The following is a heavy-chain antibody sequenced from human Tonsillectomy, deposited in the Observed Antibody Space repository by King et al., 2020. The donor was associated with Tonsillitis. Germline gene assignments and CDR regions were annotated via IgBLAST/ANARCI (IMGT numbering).Heavy chain of an antibody. J-gene: IGHJ4*02. D-gene: IGHD2-2*01. V-gene: IGHV3-49*03. CDR2: IRSKAYGGTT. Sequence: VQLVESGGGLVQPGRSLRLSCTASGFTFGDYAMSWFRQAPGKGLEWVGCIRSKAYGGTTEYAASVKGRFTISRDDSKSIAYLQMNSLKTEDKAVDYCTREYLRRGLGVGWGQGTLVTVSS. CDR3: TREYLRRGLGVG. CDR1: GFTFGDYA.